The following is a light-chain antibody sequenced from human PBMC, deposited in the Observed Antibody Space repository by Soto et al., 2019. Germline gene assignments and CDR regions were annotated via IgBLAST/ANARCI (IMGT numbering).Light chain of an antibody. V-gene: IGLV2-14*01. Sequence: QSALTQPASVSGSPGQSITISCTGTSSDVGGYKYVSWYQQHPGKAPKLVIYEVSNRPSGVSNRFSGSRSGNTASLTISGLQAEDEADYYCSSYTSSDTLVFGGGTKVTVL. CDR1: SSDVGGYKY. CDR3: SSYTSSDTLV. CDR2: EVS. J-gene: IGLJ2*01.